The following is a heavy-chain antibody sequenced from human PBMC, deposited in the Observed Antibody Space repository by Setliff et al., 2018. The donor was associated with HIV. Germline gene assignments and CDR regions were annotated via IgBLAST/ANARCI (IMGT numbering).Heavy chain of an antibody. Sequence: ASVKVSCKASGYTFTAYYIHWVRQAPGQGLEWMGRINPNSGGTHYAHKFQDRVTMTRDTSISTAYMELNRLRSDDTAVYYCVRDRELRTTRSLDFWGPGTLVTVSS. D-gene: IGHD1-1*01. CDR3: VRDRELRTTRSLDF. J-gene: IGHJ4*02. CDR2: INPNSGGT. CDR1: GYTFTAYY. V-gene: IGHV1-2*06.